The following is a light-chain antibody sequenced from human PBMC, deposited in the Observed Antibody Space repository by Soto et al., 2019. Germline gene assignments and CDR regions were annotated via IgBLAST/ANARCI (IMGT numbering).Light chain of an antibody. J-gene: IGKJ1*01. V-gene: IGKV1-5*03. CDR3: QQYKSHWT. CDR2: KAS. Sequence: DIQLTQSPSTLYASVGDIVTITCRASQSISSWLAWYQQKPGKAPKLLISKASSSESGVPSRFTGSGSGTDFTLTISSLQPDDFATYYCQQYKSHWTFGQGTKVEIK. CDR1: QSISSW.